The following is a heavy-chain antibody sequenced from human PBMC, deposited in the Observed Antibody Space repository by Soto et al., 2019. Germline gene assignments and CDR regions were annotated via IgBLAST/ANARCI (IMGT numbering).Heavy chain of an antibody. V-gene: IGHV3-23*01. CDR2: ISGSGGST. CDR3: AKVMITFGGVIAKPFDY. D-gene: IGHD3-16*02. Sequence: EVQLLESGGGLVQPGGSLRLSCAASGFTFSSYAMSWVRQAPGKGLEWVSAISGSGGSTYYADSVKGRFTISRDNSKNTLYLRMNSLRAEDTAVYYCAKVMITFGGVIAKPFDYWGQGTLVTVSS. J-gene: IGHJ4*02. CDR1: GFTFSSYA.